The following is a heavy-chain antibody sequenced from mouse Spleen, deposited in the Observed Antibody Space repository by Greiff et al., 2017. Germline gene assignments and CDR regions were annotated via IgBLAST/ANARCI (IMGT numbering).Heavy chain of an antibody. CDR1: GYAFSSSW. V-gene: IGHV1-82*01. Sequence: VQLQESGPELVKPGASVKISCKASGYAFSSSWMNWVKQRPGQGLEWIGRIYPGDGDTNYNGKFKGKATLTADKSSSTAYMQLSSLTSVDSAVYFCARGTGTPFDYWGQGTTLTVSS. D-gene: IGHD4-1*01. CDR2: IYPGDGDT. CDR3: ARGTGTPFDY. J-gene: IGHJ2*01.